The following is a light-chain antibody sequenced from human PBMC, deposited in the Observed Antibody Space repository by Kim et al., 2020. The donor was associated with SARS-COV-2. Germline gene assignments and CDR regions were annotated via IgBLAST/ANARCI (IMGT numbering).Light chain of an antibody. CDR1: QGIASY. CDR2: TAS. V-gene: IGKV1-9*01. J-gene: IGKJ3*01. CDR3: QKLNSYHLT. Sequence: IQLTQSPSSLSASVGDRVTITCRASQGIASYLAWYQQKPGKAPNHLIYTASTLQSGLPSRFSGSGSGTDFTLTISSLQPEDFATYHCQKLNSYHLTFGTGTKVDIK.